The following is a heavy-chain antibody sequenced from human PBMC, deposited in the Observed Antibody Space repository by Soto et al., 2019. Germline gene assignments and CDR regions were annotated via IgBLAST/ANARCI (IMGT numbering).Heavy chain of an antibody. CDR2: TYYRSKWYN. Sequence: PSQTVSLTCAITGGSVFSKSGAWNWIRQSPSRGLEWLGRTYYRSKWYNDYAVSVKSRITINPDTSKNQFSLQLNSVTPEDTAVYYCARDRALKLRGTYYYYGMDVWGQGTTVTVSS. CDR1: GGSVFSKSGA. CDR3: ARDRALKLRGTYYYYGMDV. J-gene: IGHJ6*02. V-gene: IGHV6-1*01. D-gene: IGHD1-7*01.